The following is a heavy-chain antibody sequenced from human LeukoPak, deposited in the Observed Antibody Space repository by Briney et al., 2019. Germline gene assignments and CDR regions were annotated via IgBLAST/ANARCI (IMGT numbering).Heavy chain of an antibody. V-gene: IGHV1-69*05. CDR3: ARLLSSSGPWDY. CDR2: IIPIFGTA. Sequence: SVKVSCKASGYTFTGYYMHWVRQAPGQGLEWMGGIIPIFGTANYAQKFQGRVTITTDESTSTAYMELSSLRSEDTAVYYCARLLSSSGPWDYWGQGTLVTVSS. J-gene: IGHJ4*02. D-gene: IGHD6-6*01. CDR1: GYTFTGYY.